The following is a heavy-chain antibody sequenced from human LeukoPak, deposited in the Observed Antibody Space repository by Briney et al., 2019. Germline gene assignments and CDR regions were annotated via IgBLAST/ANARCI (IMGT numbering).Heavy chain of an antibody. D-gene: IGHD3-3*01. CDR1: GGSISSYY. V-gene: IGHV4-4*07. CDR2: IYTSGST. J-gene: IGHJ3*02. CDR3: ARDNSEPVLRFLEWLPERDNAFDI. Sequence: SETLSLTCTVSGGSISSYYWSWIRQPAGKGLEWIGRIYTSGSTNYNPSLKSRVTMSVDTSKNQFSLKLSSVTAADTAVYYCARDNSEPVLRFLEWLPERDNAFDIWGQGTMVTVSS.